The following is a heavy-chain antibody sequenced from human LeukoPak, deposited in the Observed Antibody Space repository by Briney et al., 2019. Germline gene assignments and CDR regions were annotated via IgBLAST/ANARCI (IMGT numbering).Heavy chain of an antibody. J-gene: IGHJ4*02. Sequence: ASVKVSCKASGYTFTAYYLNWVRQAPGQGLEWMGWIDPKTGGTKIAQKFQGRVTMTRDTSMSTVYMELYSLRPDDTAVYSCARDPATSYYLDSWGQGILVTVSS. CDR1: GYTFTAYY. CDR3: ARDPATSYYLDS. CDR2: IDPKTGGT. V-gene: IGHV1-2*02.